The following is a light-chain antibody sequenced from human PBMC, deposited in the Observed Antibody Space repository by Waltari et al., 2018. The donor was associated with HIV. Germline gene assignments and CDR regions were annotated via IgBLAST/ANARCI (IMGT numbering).Light chain of an antibody. CDR1: SSDVGSYNI. J-gene: IGLJ3*02. Sequence: SALTQPASVSGSPGQALTVSCTGSSSDVGSYNIVSWYQQHPGKAPKLMISEDDKRPSGVSNRFSGSKSGNTASLTISGLQAEDEADYYCCSYAGSTTWLFGGGTKLTVL. CDR2: EDD. V-gene: IGLV2-23*01. CDR3: CSYAGSTTWL.